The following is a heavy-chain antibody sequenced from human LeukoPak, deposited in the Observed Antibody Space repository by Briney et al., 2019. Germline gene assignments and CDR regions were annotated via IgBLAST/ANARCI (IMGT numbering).Heavy chain of an antibody. Sequence: SETLSLTCAVYGGSFSGYYWSWIRQPPGKGLEWLGEINHSGSTNYNPSLKSRVTISVDTSKNQFSLKLSSVTAADTAAYYCARGRWGYYYGSGRKGYYFDYWGQGTLVTVSS. CDR2: INHSGST. D-gene: IGHD3-10*01. CDR3: ARGRWGYYYGSGRKGYYFDY. V-gene: IGHV4-34*01. J-gene: IGHJ4*02. CDR1: GGSFSGYY.